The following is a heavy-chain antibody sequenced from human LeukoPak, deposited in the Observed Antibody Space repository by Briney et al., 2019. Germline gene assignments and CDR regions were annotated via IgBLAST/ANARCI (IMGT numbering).Heavy chain of an antibody. CDR2: ISSSSSYI. CDR1: GFTFSTYW. CDR3: ARGYSGYDDDAFDI. Sequence: GGSLRLSCAASGFTFSTYWMSWVRQAPGKGLEWVSSISSSSSYIYYADSVKGRFTISRDNAKNSLYLQMNSLRAEDTAVYYCARGYSGYDDDAFDIWGQGTMVTVSS. D-gene: IGHD5-12*01. J-gene: IGHJ3*02. V-gene: IGHV3-21*01.